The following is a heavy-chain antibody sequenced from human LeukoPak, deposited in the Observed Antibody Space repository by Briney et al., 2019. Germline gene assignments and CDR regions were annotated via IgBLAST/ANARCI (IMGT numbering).Heavy chain of an antibody. CDR3: ARAVNYDILTE. J-gene: IGHJ4*02. V-gene: IGHV4-31*03. CDR1: GGSINSGGYY. D-gene: IGHD3-9*01. CDR2: IYYSGST. Sequence: SETLSLTCTVSGGSINSGGYYWSWIRQHPGKGLEWIGYIYYSGSTYYNPSLKSRVTISVDTSKNQFSLKLSSVTAADTAVYYCARAVNYDILTEWGQGTLVTVSS.